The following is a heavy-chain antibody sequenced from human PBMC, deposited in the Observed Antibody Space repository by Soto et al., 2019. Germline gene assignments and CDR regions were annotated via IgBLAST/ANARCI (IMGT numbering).Heavy chain of an antibody. D-gene: IGHD4-17*01. Sequence: SETLSLTCTVSGGYISSSSYYWGWIRQPPGKGLEWIGSIYYSGSTYYNPSLKSRVTISVDTSKNQFSLKLSSVTAADTAVYYCARRQDYGDYYWGQGTLVTVSS. CDR3: ARRQDYGDYY. J-gene: IGHJ4*02. CDR1: GGYISSSSYY. CDR2: IYYSGST. V-gene: IGHV4-39*01.